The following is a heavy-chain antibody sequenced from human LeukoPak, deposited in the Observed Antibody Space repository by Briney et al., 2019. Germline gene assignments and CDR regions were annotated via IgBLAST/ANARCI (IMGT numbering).Heavy chain of an antibody. V-gene: IGHV4-34*01. CDR1: GGSFSGYY. D-gene: IGHD3-22*01. CDR3: ARRSTYYDSSGQVPFDY. CDR2: INHSGST. J-gene: IGHJ4*02. Sequence: PSETLSLTCAVYGGSFSGYYWSWIRQPPGKGLEWIGEINHSGSTNYNPSLKSRVTISVDTSKNQFSLKLSSVTAADTAVYYCARRSTYYDSSGQVPFDYWGQGTLVTVSS.